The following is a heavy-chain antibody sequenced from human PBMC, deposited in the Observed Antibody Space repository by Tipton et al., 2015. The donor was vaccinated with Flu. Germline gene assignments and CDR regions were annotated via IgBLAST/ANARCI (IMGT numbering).Heavy chain of an antibody. CDR2: TSAYNENT. CDR3: ARDDRGDSSVYFLAFFDY. D-gene: IGHD3-22*01. J-gene: IGHJ4*02. V-gene: IGHV1-18*01. CDR1: GYTFTSYG. Sequence: QLVQSGAEVKKPGASMKVSCKASGYTFTSYGISWVRQAPGQGLEWMGWTSAYNENTNYAQKLQGRVTMTTDTSTSTAYMELSSLRSGVRAGYFCARDDRGDSSVYFLAFFDYWGQGTLGSFAS.